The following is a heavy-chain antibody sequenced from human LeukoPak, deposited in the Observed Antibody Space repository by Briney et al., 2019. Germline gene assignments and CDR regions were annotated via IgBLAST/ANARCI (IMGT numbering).Heavy chain of an antibody. V-gene: IGHV4-59*12. D-gene: IGHD4-11*01. CDR3: ARFTVTIDY. J-gene: IGHJ4*02. CDR2: IYHSGST. CDR1: GGSISSYY. Sequence: SETLSLTCTVSGGSISSYYWSWIRQPPGKGLEWIGYIYHSGSTYYNPSLKSRVTISVDRSKNQFSLKLSSVTAADTAVYYCARFTVTIDYWGQGTLVTVSS.